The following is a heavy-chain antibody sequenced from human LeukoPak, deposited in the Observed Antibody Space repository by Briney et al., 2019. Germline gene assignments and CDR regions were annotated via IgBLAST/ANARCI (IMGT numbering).Heavy chain of an antibody. J-gene: IGHJ5*02. CDR3: ARWGVVRFDP. V-gene: IGHV3-23*01. CDR1: GFSFSNYA. D-gene: IGHD2-15*01. CDR2: ISGRDGST. Sequence: GGSLRLSCAASGFSFSNYAMSWVRQAPGKGLEWVSAISGRDGSTYYAGSVKGRFTISRDNSKNTLYLQMNSLRGEDTAVYYCARWGVVRFDPWVRGTLVTVSS.